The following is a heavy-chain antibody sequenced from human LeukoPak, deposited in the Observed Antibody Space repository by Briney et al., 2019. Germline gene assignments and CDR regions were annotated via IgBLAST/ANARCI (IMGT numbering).Heavy chain of an antibody. J-gene: IGHJ6*02. V-gene: IGHV3-21*01. Sequence: PGGSLRLSCAASGFTFSSYSMNWVRQAPGKGLEWVSSISSSSSYIYYADSVKGRFTISRDNAKNSLYLQMNSLRAEDTAVYYCARDQDQLLYYGMDVWGQGTTVTVSS. CDR1: GFTFSSYS. D-gene: IGHD2-2*01. CDR3: ARDQDQLLYYGMDV. CDR2: ISSSSSYI.